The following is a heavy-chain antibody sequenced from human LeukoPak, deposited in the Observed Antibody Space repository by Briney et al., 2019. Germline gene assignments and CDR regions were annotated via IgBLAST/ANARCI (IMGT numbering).Heavy chain of an antibody. D-gene: IGHD3-22*01. V-gene: IGHV1-69*01. CDR2: IIPIFGTA. CDR1: GGTFSSYA. Sequence: SVKVSCKASGGTFSSYAISWVRQAPGQGLEWMGGIIPIFGTANYALKFQGRVTITADESTSTAYMELSSLRSEDTAVYYCATPPQYYYDSSGYYPYYYYYGMDVWGQGTTVTVSS. CDR3: ATPPQYYYDSSGYYPYYYYYGMDV. J-gene: IGHJ6*02.